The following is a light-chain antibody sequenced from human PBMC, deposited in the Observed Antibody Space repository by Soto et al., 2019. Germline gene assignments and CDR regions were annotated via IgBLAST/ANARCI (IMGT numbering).Light chain of an antibody. V-gene: IGKV1-39*01. CDR2: AAS. CDR1: QSISSY. Sequence: DIQMTQSPSSLSASVGDRVTITCRASQSISSYLNWYQQKPGKAPKLLIYAASSLQSGVPSRFSVSGSGTDFTLTISSLQPKDFATSYCQQRYSIPPFTFGPGTKVDIK. J-gene: IGKJ3*01. CDR3: QQRYSIPPFT.